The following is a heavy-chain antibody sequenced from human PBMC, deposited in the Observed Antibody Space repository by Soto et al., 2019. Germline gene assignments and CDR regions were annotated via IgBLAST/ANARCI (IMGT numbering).Heavy chain of an antibody. V-gene: IGHV4-30-4*01. D-gene: IGHD3-22*01. CDR2: IYYSGST. CDR1: VGSISSGDYY. CDR3: ARWNYYDSSGYYRVANWFDP. J-gene: IGHJ5*02. Sequence: PSETLSLTGTVSVGSISSGDYYWSWILQPPGKGLEWIGYIYYSGSTYYNPSLKSRVTISVDTSKNQFSLKLSSVTAADTAVYYCARWNYYDSSGYYRVANWFDPWGQGTLVTVSS.